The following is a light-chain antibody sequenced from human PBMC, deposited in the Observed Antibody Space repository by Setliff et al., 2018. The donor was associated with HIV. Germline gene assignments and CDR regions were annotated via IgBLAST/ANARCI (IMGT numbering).Light chain of an antibody. CDR2: EVT. V-gene: IGLV2-14*01. CDR1: SSDIGGYNF. CDR3: SSYTSSSPYV. Sequence: QSALTQPASVSGSPGQSITISCTGTSSDIGGYNFVSWYQHHPGKAPKLMIYEVTNRPSGVSNRFSGSKSGNTASLTISGLQADDEADYYCSSYTSSSPYVVGTGTK. J-gene: IGLJ1*01.